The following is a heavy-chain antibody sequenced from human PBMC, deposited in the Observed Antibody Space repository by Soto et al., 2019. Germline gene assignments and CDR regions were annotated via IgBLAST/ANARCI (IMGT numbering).Heavy chain of an antibody. CDR1: GFSLSNARMG. CDR3: ARITTGSWFDP. J-gene: IGHJ5*02. D-gene: IGHD4-17*01. CDR2: IFSNDEK. V-gene: IGHV2-26*01. Sequence: SGPTLVNPTDTLTLTCTVSGFSLSNARMGVSWIRQPPGKGLEWVAHIFSNDEKSYSRSMESRLTISKDTSKSQEVLTMTNMDPVDTATYYCARITTGSWFDPWGQGTLVTVSS.